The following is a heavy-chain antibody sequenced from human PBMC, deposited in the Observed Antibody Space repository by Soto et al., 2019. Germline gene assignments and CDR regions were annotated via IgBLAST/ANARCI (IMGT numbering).Heavy chain of an antibody. CDR2: ISGSGGST. D-gene: IGHD3-3*01. V-gene: IGHV3-23*01. CDR1: GFTFSSYA. J-gene: IGHJ6*03. Sequence: PGGSPRLTCGASGFTFSSYAMSWVRHAPGKGLEWVSAISGSGGSTYYADSVKGRFTISRDNSKNTLYLQMNSLRAEDTAVYYCAKEDFWSGYVPRGYYYMDVWGKGTTVTVSS. CDR3: AKEDFWSGYVPRGYYYMDV.